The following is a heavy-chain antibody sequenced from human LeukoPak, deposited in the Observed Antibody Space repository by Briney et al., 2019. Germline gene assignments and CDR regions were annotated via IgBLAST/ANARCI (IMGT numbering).Heavy chain of an antibody. CDR3: AREDGSSGSLDY. V-gene: IGHV4-31*03. CDR1: GGSISSGGYY. CDR2: IYYSGST. Sequence: SETLSLTCTVSGGSISSGGYYWSWIRQHPGKGLEWIGYIYYSGSTYYNPSLKSRVTISVDTSKNQFSLKLSSVTAADTAVYYCAREDGSSGSLDYWGQGTLVTVSS. D-gene: IGHD3-22*01. J-gene: IGHJ4*02.